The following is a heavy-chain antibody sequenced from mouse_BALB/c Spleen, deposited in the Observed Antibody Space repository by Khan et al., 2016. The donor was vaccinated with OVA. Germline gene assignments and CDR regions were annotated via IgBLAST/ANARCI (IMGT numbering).Heavy chain of an antibody. CDR1: GYSITTNYA. CDR3: TRKNYYGYAVDY. Sequence: EVQLQESGPGLVKPSQSLSLTYTVTGYSITTNYAWDWIRQFPGNKLEWMGYISYSGSTSYNPSLKSRISITRDTSKNQFFLQLNSVTTEDTDTYYCTRKNYYGYAVDYWGQGTSVTVSS. J-gene: IGHJ4*01. V-gene: IGHV3-2*02. CDR2: ISYSGST. D-gene: IGHD1-1*01.